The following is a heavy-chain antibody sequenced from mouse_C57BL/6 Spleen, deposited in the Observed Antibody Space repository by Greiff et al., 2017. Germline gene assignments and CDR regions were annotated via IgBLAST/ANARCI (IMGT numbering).Heavy chain of an antibody. V-gene: IGHV5-17*01. CDR1: GFTFSDYG. J-gene: IGHJ3*01. CDR3: ARELLPFAY. CDR2: ISSGSSTI. Sequence: EVKLVESGGGLVKPGGSLKLSCAASGFTFSDYGMHWVRQAPEKGLEWVAYISSGSSTIYYADTVKGRFTISRDNAKNTLCLQMTSLRSEDTAMYYCARELLPFAYWGQGTLVTVSA. D-gene: IGHD2-12*01.